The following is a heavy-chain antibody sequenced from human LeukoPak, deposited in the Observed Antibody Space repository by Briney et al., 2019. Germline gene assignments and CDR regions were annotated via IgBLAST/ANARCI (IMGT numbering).Heavy chain of an antibody. J-gene: IGHJ4*02. D-gene: IGHD5-12*01. CDR3: ARARFSGYDMYYFDY. V-gene: IGHV3-23*01. Sequence: PGGSLRLSCAASGFTFSSYAMSWVRQAPGKGLEWVSAISGSGGSTYYADSVKGRFTISRDNSKNTLYLQMNSLRAEDTAVYYCARARFSGYDMYYFDYWGQGTLVTVSS. CDR1: GFTFSSYA. CDR2: ISGSGGST.